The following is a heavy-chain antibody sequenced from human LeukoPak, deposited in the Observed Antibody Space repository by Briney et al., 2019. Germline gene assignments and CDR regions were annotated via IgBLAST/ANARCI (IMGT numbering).Heavy chain of an antibody. J-gene: IGHJ4*02. Sequence: GGSLRPSCAASGFTFSNAWMSWVRQAPGKGLEWVGRIKSKTDGGTTDYAAPVKGRFTISRDDSKNTRYLQMNSLKTEDTAVYYCTTDLIVVVVAALFDYWGQGTLVTVSS. V-gene: IGHV3-15*01. CDR2: IKSKTDGGTT. D-gene: IGHD2-15*01. CDR3: TTDLIVVVVAALFDY. CDR1: GFTFSNAW.